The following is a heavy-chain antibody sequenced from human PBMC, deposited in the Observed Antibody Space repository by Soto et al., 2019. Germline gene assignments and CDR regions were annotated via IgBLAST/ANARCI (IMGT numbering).Heavy chain of an antibody. Sequence: EVQLLESGGGLVQPGGSLRLSCAASGFTFSNYAMSWVRQAPGKGLEWVSAMSGSGDRTHYADSVKGRFTISRDNSKNTLYMQMNSLRAEDTAVYYCAKDGSSPYSGCDSFDYWGQGTLVTVSS. CDR3: AKDGSSPYSGCDSFDY. D-gene: IGHD5-12*01. CDR2: MSGSGDRT. J-gene: IGHJ4*02. CDR1: GFTFSNYA. V-gene: IGHV3-23*01.